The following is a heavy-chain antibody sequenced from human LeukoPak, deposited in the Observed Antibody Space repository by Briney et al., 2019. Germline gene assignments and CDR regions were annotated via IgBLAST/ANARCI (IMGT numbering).Heavy chain of an antibody. CDR2: ISGSGGRT. CDR3: AKATVGTNYYYFYAMDV. CDR1: GFTFSSYA. Sequence: GGSLRLSCAASGFTFSSYAMSWVRQAPGKGLEWVSTISGSGGRTYYAGSVKGRFTISRDNSKNTLSLQMNSLRAEDTAIYYCAKATVGTNYYYFYAMDVWGQGTTVTVSS. D-gene: IGHD1-1*01. V-gene: IGHV3-23*01. J-gene: IGHJ6*02.